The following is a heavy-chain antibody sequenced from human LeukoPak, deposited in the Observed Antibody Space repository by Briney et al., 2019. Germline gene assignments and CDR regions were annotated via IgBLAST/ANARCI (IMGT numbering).Heavy chain of an antibody. CDR3: ARFGTSSGTVITRNNWFDP. D-gene: IGHD4-23*01. J-gene: IGHJ5*02. CDR2: IWFDGSYK. Sequence: GGSLRLSCAASGFTFSAYSMNWVRQAPGEGLEGVALIWFDGSYKYYADSVKGRFTISRDNSKHTLSLQLNSLRAEDTAVYYCARFGTSSGTVITRNNWFDPWGQGTLVTVSS. CDR1: GFTFSAYS. V-gene: IGHV3-33*08.